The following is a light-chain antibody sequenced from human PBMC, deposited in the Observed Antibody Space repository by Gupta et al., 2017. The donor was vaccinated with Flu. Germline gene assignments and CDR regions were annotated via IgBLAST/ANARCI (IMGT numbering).Light chain of an antibody. CDR3: QSFDTSRGGYV. Sequence: VTISCTGSSSNIGAGFNVHWYQQLPGTAPKLLIFDNTNRPSGVPDRFSGSKSGTSASLAITGLQAEDEADYYCQSFDTSRGGYVFGPGTTVTVL. CDR1: SSNIGAGFN. V-gene: IGLV1-40*01. CDR2: DNT. J-gene: IGLJ1*01.